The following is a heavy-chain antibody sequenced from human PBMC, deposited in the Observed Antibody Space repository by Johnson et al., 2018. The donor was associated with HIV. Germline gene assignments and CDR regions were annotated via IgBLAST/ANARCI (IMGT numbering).Heavy chain of an antibody. CDR1: GFTFDDYA. CDR3: ASVGCSSNSCYPPRGAFDI. V-gene: IGHV3-9*01. J-gene: IGHJ3*02. Sequence: VQLVESGGGLVQPGRSLRLSCAASGFTFDDYAMHWVRHAPGKGLEWVSGISWNSGNIGYADSVKVRFTISSDNSKNTPYLQMNSLRAEDTAVSDCASVGCSSNSCYPPRGAFDIWGQGTMVTVSS. D-gene: IGHD2-2*01. CDR2: ISWNSGNI.